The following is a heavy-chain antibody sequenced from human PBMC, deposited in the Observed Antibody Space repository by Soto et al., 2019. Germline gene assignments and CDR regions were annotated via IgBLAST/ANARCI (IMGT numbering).Heavy chain of an antibody. CDR2: ISAYSGNT. Sequence: ASVKVSWNASGYTFAGYGITWVRQAPGQGLEWMGWISAYSGNTNYAQKLQGRLTMTTDTSTNTAYMELRRLRSDDTAVYYCARVVKAGDYGDYGRYYFDYWGHGTLVTVTS. D-gene: IGHD4-17*01. CDR1: GYTFAGYG. CDR3: ARVVKAGDYGDYGRYYFDY. J-gene: IGHJ4*01. V-gene: IGHV1-18*04.